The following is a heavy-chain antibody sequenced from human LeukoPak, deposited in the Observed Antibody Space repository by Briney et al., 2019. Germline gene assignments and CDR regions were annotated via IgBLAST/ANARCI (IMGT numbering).Heavy chain of an antibody. CDR2: IIPIFGTA. CDR3: ARVPYYYGSGSNWFDP. D-gene: IGHD3-10*01. J-gene: IGHJ5*02. V-gene: IGHV1-69*06. CDR1: GGTFSSYA. Sequence: ASVKVSCKASGGTFSSYAISWVRQAPGQGLEWMGGIIPIFGTANYAQKFQGRVTITADKSTSTAYMELSSLRSEDTAVYYCARVPYYYGSGSNWFDPWGQGTLVTVSS.